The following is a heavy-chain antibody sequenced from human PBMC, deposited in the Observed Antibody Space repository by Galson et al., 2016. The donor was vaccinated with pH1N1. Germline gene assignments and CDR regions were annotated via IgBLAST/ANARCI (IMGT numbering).Heavy chain of an antibody. D-gene: IGHD4-11*01. CDR3: ARSRDFSFDY. Sequence: SLRLSCAASGFTLSCCAMHWVRQAPGKGLERVALISKDGNNVYYADSVKGRFPISRDSSNNTLYLQMNSLRTEDTAIYYCARSRDFSFDYWGQGALVTVAS. V-gene: IGHV3-30*04. J-gene: IGHJ4*02. CDR1: GFTLSCCA. CDR2: ISKDGNNV.